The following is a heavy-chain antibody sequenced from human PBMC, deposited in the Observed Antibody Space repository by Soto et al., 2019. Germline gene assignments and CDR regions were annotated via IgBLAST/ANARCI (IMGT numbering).Heavy chain of an antibody. CDR1: GGTFSSYT. V-gene: IGHV1-69*02. Sequence: QVQLVQSGAEVKKPGSSVKVSCKASGGTFSSYTISWVRQAPGHGREWMGRIIPILGIANYAQKFQGRVTITADKSTSTAYMELSSLRSEDTAVYYCASVESMDVWGQGTTVTVSS. CDR3: ASVESMDV. CDR2: IIPILGIA. J-gene: IGHJ6*02. D-gene: IGHD2-15*01.